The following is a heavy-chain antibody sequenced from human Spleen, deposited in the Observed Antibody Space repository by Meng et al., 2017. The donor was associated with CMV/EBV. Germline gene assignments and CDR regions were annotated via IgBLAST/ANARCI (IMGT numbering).Heavy chain of an antibody. CDR2: INPSGGST. V-gene: IGHV1-46*01. CDR1: GYTFTSYY. D-gene: IGHD3-3*01. Sequence: ASVKGACKSSGYTFTSYYMHWVRQAPGQGLECMGIINPSGGSTSYAQKFQGRVTMTRDTSTSTVYMELSSLRSEDTAVYYCARDRETLVFGVITLSPGDYWGQGTLVTVSS. CDR3: ARDRETLVFGVITLSPGDY. J-gene: IGHJ4*02.